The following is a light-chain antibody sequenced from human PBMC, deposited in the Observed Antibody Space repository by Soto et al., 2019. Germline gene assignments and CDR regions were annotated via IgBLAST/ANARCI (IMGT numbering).Light chain of an antibody. CDR2: LNNDGSH. Sequence: QLVLTQSPSASASLGASVKLTCILSSGHSTYAIAWHQQQPQKGPRYLMNLNNDGSHSKGDGIPDRFSGSSSGAERYLTISSLQSEDEADYYCQTWGAGTWVFGGGTKLTVL. CDR1: SGHSTYA. J-gene: IGLJ3*02. V-gene: IGLV4-69*01. CDR3: QTWGAGTWV.